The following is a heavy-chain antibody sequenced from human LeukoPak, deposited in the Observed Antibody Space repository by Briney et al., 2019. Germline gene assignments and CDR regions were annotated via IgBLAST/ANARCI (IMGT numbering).Heavy chain of an antibody. D-gene: IGHD3-9*01. CDR3: ARVSTSGYRDWTDH. CDR2: IYPKSGGT. V-gene: IGHV1-2*02. Sequence: ASVKVSCKASGYTFAGYYLHWVRQAPGQGLEWMGWIYPKSGGTNSAQKFQGRVTMTRDTSISTAYMELSRLKFDDTAVYYCARVSTSGYRDWTDHWSQGTLVTVSS. J-gene: IGHJ5*02. CDR1: GYTFAGYY.